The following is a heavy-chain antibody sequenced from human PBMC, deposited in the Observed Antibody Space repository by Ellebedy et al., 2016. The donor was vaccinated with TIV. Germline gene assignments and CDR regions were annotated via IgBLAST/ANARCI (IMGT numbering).Heavy chain of an antibody. CDR2: FDPEDGET. V-gene: IGHV1-24*01. J-gene: IGHJ3*02. Sequence: AASVKVSCKVSGYTLTELSIHWVRQAPGKGLEWMGGFDPEDGETTNAQKFQGRVTMTEDTSTDTAYMVLSSLRSEDTAVYYCATDLRYCTNGVCFKRFDAFDIWGQGTMVTVSS. D-gene: IGHD2-8*01. CDR1: GYTLTELS. CDR3: ATDLRYCTNGVCFKRFDAFDI.